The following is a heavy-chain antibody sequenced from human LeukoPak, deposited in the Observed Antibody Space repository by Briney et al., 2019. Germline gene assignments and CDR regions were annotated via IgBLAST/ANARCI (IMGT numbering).Heavy chain of an antibody. CDR2: INHSGST. V-gene: IGHV4-30-2*01. J-gene: IGHJ6*02. CDR3: ARGSGIYYYGMDV. CDR1: GGSISSGGYS. D-gene: IGHD1-14*01. Sequence: SETLSLTCAVSGGSISSGGYSWSWIRQPPGKGLEWIGEINHSGSTNYNPSLKSRVTISVDTSKNQFSLKLSSVTAADTAVYYCARGSGIYYYGMDVWGQGTTVTVSS.